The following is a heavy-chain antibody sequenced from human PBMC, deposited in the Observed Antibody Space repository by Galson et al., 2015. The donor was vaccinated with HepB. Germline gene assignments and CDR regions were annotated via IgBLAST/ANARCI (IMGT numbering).Heavy chain of an antibody. CDR1: GYTFTKYG. Sequence: SVKVSCKASGYTFTKYGISWVRQAPGQGLEWMGWINTYNGDTEYVQKLQGRVTMTTDTFTNTAYMDLTSLTSDDTATYYCARDDIIAEGSCWGQGTLVTVSS. J-gene: IGHJ4*02. CDR3: ARDDIIAEGSC. D-gene: IGHD2/OR15-2a*01. V-gene: IGHV1-18*04. CDR2: INTYNGDT.